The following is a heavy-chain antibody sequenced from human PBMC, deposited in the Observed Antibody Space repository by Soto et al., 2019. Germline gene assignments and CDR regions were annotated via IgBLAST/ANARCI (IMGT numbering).Heavy chain of an antibody. CDR3: ARDPYYDFWSGYYRWDYYYYGMDV. V-gene: IGHV1-46*01. Sequence: ASVKVSCKASGYTFTSYYMHWVRQAPGQGLEWMGIINPSGGSTSYAQKFQGRVTMARDTSTSTVYMELSSLRSEDTAVYYCARDPYYDFWSGYYRWDYYYYGMDVWGQGTTVTV. CDR1: GYTFTSYY. D-gene: IGHD3-3*01. J-gene: IGHJ6*02. CDR2: INPSGGST.